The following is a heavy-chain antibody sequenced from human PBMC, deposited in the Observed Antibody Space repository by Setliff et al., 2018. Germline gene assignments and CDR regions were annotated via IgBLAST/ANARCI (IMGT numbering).Heavy chain of an antibody. CDR1: GYIFTNYW. J-gene: IGHJ4*02. CDR2: IYPGDSDT. CDR3: ARHRVGNSGYAIPILDF. V-gene: IGHV5-51*01. D-gene: IGHD5-12*01. Sequence: GASLKISCKASGYIFTNYWNGWVRQMPGKGLEWMGVIYPGDSDTRYSPSFQGQVTISADKSINTAYLQWTSLKASDTAIYYCARHRVGNSGYAIPILDFWGQGALVTVSS.